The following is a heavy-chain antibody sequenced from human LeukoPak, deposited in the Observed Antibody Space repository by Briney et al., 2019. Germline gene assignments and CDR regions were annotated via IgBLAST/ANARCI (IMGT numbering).Heavy chain of an antibody. Sequence: GGSLRLSCAASGFTFNRNGMNWVRQAPGKGLEWVAVISYDGSNKYYADSVKGRFTISRDNSKNTLYLQMNSLRAEDTAVYYCARDQDARYFDWLLPHDAFDIWGQGTMVTVSS. CDR1: GFTFNRNG. J-gene: IGHJ3*02. D-gene: IGHD3-9*01. CDR3: ARDQDARYFDWLLPHDAFDI. V-gene: IGHV3-30*19. CDR2: ISYDGSNK.